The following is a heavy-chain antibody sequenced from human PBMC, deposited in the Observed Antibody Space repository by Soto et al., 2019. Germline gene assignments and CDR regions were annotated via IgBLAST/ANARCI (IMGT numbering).Heavy chain of an antibody. CDR1: GGSISSYD. CDR3: ARDGGLYYDSSGYYGWFDP. J-gene: IGHJ5*02. CDR2: IYYSGST. Sequence: SETLSLTCTVSGGSISSYDWSWIRQPPGKGLEWIGYIYYSGSTNYNPSLKSRVTISVDTSKNQFSLKLSSVTAADTAVYYCARDGGLYYDSSGYYGWFDPWGQGTLLTVSS. V-gene: IGHV4-59*01. D-gene: IGHD3-22*01.